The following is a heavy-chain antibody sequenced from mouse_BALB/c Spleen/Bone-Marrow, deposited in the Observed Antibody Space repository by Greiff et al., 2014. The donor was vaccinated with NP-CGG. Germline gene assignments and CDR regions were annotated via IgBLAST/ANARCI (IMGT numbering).Heavy chain of an antibody. J-gene: IGHJ3*01. D-gene: IGHD2-4*01. V-gene: IGHV5-6*01. CDR3: SRLSYDYDGAWLAY. CDR2: IGSGGSYT. Sequence: EVHLVESGGDLVRPGGSLKLSCAASGFTFSSYDMSWVRQTPDKRLEWVATIGSGGSYTYYPDSVKGRFTISRDNAKNTLYLQMSSLKSEDTAMYYCSRLSYDYDGAWLAYWGQGTLVTV. CDR1: GFTFSSYD.